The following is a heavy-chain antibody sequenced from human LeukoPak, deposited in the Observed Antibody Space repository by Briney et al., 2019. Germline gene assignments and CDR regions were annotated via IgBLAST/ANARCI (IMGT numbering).Heavy chain of an antibody. CDR1: GGTFSSYA. CDR2: IIPIFGTA. Sequence: SVKVSCKASGGTFSSYAISWVRQAPGQGLEWMGGIIPIFGTANYAQKFQGRVTITTDESTSTAYIELSSLRSEDTAVYYCARARDSSSPTLSLYYYYYMDVWGKGTTVTVSS. CDR3: ARARDSSSPTLSLYYYYYMDV. D-gene: IGHD6-6*01. J-gene: IGHJ6*03. V-gene: IGHV1-69*05.